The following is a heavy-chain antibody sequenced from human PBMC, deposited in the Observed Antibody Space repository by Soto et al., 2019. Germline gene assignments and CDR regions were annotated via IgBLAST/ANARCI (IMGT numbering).Heavy chain of an antibody. Sequence: ASVKVSCKASGYTFTSYGISWVRQAPGQGLEWMGIINPSGGSTSYAQKFQGRVTMTRDTSTSTVYMELSSLRSEDTAVYYCAREYSSSSVPDYWGQGTLVTVSS. CDR1: GYTFTSYG. CDR3: AREYSSSSVPDY. D-gene: IGHD6-6*01. CDR2: INPSGGST. J-gene: IGHJ4*02. V-gene: IGHV1-46*01.